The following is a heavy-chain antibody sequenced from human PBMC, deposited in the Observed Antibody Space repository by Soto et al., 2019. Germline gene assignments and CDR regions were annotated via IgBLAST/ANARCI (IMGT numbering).Heavy chain of an antibody. CDR3: ARAPSSIAARLGENWFDP. D-gene: IGHD6-6*01. Sequence: VASVKVSCKASGGTFSSYAVSWVRQAPGQGLEWMGGIIPIFGTANYAQKFQGRVTITADESTSTAYMELSSLRSEDTAVYYCARAPSSIAARLGENWFDPWGQGTLVTVSS. V-gene: IGHV1-69*13. J-gene: IGHJ5*02. CDR1: GGTFSSYA. CDR2: IIPIFGTA.